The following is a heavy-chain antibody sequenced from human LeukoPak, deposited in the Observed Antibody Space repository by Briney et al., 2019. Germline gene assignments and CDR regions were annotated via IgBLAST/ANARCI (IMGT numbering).Heavy chain of an antibody. V-gene: IGHV1-46*01. CDR1: GYTFTNYY. D-gene: IGHD3-10*01. CDR2: INSSGGST. CDR3: ARDSITMVRGVTNFDY. Sequence: ASVKVSCKASGYTFTNYYMHWVRQAPGQGLEWMGIINSSGGSTNFAQKFQGRVTMTRDTSTSTVYMELSSLRSEDTAVYYCARDSITMVRGVTNFDYWGQGTLVTVSS. J-gene: IGHJ4*02.